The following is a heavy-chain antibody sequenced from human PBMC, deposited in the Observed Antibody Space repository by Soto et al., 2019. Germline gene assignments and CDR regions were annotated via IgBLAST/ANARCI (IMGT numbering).Heavy chain of an antibody. CDR3: ARDQRYYYDSSGFFRWDH. V-gene: IGHV1-18*01. CDR2: ISAYNDNR. CDR1: GYTFTSYG. J-gene: IGHJ4*02. Sequence: QVQLVQSGAEVKKPGASVKVSCKASGYTFTSYGFSWVRQAPGQGLEWMGWISAYNDNRNYGQKFQGRVTMTTDTSTSTAYMELRSLRSDDTAVYYCARDQRYYYDSSGFFRWDHWGQGTLVTVSS. D-gene: IGHD3-22*01.